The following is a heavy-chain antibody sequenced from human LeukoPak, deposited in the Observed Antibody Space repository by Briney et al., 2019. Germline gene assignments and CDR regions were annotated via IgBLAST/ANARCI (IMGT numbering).Heavy chain of an antibody. V-gene: IGHV5-51*01. J-gene: IGHJ4*02. CDR1: GYRFTNYW. CDR3: ARQVSGEGVDS. CDR2: IYPGGSDT. D-gene: IGHD4-17*01. Sequence: GESLKISCKGSGYRFTNYWIGWVRQVPGKGLEWMGIIYPGGSDTRYSPSFQGQVTISADKSISTAYLQWSSLKASDTAMYYCARQVSGEGVDSWGQGTLVTVSS.